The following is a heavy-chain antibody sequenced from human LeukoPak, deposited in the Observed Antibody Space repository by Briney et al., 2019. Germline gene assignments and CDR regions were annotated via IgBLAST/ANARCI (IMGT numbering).Heavy chain of an antibody. CDR3: TTDRYYDAAYTT. J-gene: IGHJ4*02. D-gene: IGHD3-22*01. Sequence: KPGGSLRLSCAASGFTFSNAWMSWVRQAPGKGLEWVGRIKSKTDGGTTDYAAPVKGRFTISRDDSKNTLFLRMNSLITEDTAVYYCTTDRYYDAAYTTWGQGTLVTVSS. CDR2: IKSKTDGGTT. V-gene: IGHV3-15*01. CDR1: GFTFSNAW.